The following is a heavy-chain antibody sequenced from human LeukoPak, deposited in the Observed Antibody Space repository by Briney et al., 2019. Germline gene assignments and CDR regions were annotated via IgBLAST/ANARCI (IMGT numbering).Heavy chain of an antibody. CDR1: GASFSVSGYY. J-gene: IGHJ4*02. D-gene: IGHD3-10*01. CDR3: ARHYGP. Sequence: SETLPLPSPFPGASFSVSGYYWGGIPQPQGKGLEWIGSIYYSGSTYYNPSLKSRVTISVDTSKNQFSLKLNSVTATDTAVYYCARHYGPWGQGTLVTVSS. CDR2: IYYSGST. V-gene: IGHV4-39*01.